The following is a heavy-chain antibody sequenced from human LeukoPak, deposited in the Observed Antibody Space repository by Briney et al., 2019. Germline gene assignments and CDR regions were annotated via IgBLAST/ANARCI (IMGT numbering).Heavy chain of an antibody. Sequence: SETLSLTCTVSGGSISSGDYYWSWIRQPPGKGLEWIGYIYYSGSTYYNPSLKSRVTISVDTSKNQFCLKLSSVTAADTAVYYCAAELNDILTGFGYWGQGTLVTVSS. J-gene: IGHJ4*02. D-gene: IGHD3-9*01. CDR3: AAELNDILTGFGY. CDR1: GGSISSGDYY. CDR2: IYYSGST. V-gene: IGHV4-30-4*01.